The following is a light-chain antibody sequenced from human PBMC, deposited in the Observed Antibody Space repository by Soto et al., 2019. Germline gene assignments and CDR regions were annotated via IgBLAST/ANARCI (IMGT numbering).Light chain of an antibody. CDR1: QSVSDNY. CDR2: GAS. CDR3: RQYGFSLRT. Sequence: EIGLTQSPGTLSLSPGERATLSCRASQSVSDNYLAWYQRKPGQAPRLLIYGASSRASGIPDRFSGSGSGTDFTLTISRLEPEDFAVYYCRQYGFSLRTFGQGSKVEV. J-gene: IGKJ1*01. V-gene: IGKV3-20*01.